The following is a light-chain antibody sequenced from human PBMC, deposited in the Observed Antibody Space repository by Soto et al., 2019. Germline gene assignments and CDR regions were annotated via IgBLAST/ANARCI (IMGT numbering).Light chain of an antibody. V-gene: IGKV3-15*01. Sequence: EIVMTQSPATLSVSPGERATLSCRASQSVSGNLAWYQQKPGQPPRLLIYAASSRPTGIPPRFSGSGSGTEFTLTISSLQSEDFAVYYCQQYNNWPPWTFGQGTKVEIK. CDR3: QQYNNWPPWT. J-gene: IGKJ1*01. CDR1: QSVSGN. CDR2: AAS.